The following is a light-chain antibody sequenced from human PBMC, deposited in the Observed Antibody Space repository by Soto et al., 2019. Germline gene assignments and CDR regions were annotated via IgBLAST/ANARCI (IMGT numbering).Light chain of an antibody. CDR2: DAS. CDR1: QTVRNNY. Sequence: EFVLTRSPGTLSVSPGERATLSCRASQTVRNNYLAWYQQKPGQAPRLLIYDASSRATGIPDRFSGGGSGTDFTLTISRLEPEDFAVYYCQQFSSYPLTFGGGTKVDIK. J-gene: IGKJ4*01. CDR3: QQFSSYPLT. V-gene: IGKV3-20*01.